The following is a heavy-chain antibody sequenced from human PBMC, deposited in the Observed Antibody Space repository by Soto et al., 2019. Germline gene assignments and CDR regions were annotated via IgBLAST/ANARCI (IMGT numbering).Heavy chain of an antibody. V-gene: IGHV3-23*01. CDR1: GFTFSSYA. CDR3: AKDWAIAAAFDY. J-gene: IGHJ4*02. D-gene: IGHD6-13*01. Sequence: EVQLLESGGGLVQPGGSLRLSCAASGFTFSSYAMSWVRQAPGKGLEWVSAISGSGGSTYYADSVKGRFTISRDNSKNTLYLKMNSRRAEDTAVYYCAKDWAIAAAFDYGGQGPLVTVPS. CDR2: ISGSGGST.